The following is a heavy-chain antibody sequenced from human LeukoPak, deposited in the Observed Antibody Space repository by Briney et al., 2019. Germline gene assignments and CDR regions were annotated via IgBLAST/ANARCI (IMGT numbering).Heavy chain of an antibody. CDR2: ISGSGSST. J-gene: IGHJ1*01. V-gene: IGHV3-23*01. CDR1: GFTFSSYA. CDR3: AKGGWYRVYFQH. D-gene: IGHD6-19*01. Sequence: GGSLRLSCAASGFTFSSYAMSWVRQAPGKGLEWVSAISGSGSSTYYADSVKGRFTISRDNSKNTLYLQMNSLRAEDTAVYYCAKGGWYRVYFQHWGQGTLVTVSS.